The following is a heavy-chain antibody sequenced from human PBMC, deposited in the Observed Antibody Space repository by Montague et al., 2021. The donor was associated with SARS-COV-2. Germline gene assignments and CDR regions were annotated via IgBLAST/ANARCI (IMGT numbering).Heavy chain of an antibody. V-gene: IGHV4-34*01. CDR2: IYPYGST. J-gene: IGHJ4*02. D-gene: IGHD3-9*01. CDR1: GGSFSRYY. Sequence: SETLSLTCAVYGGSFSRYYWPRIPQPPGTGLDWIGQIYPYGSTNSNPSLKSRVTISLDTSKSQFSLKLSSVTAADTAVYYCARVTTDVVRYFDWLTLEDTRYFDYWGPGTLVSVSS. CDR3: ARVTTDVVRYFDWLTLEDTRYFDY.